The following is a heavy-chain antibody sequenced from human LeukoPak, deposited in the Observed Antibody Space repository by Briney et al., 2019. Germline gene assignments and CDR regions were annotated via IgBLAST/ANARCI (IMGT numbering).Heavy chain of an antibody. CDR1: GFTFSSFD. J-gene: IGHJ5*02. D-gene: IGHD2-2*01. CDR2: ISTSSRYI. CDR3: ARADCSGSTCYLRRSWFDP. V-gene: IGHV3-21*01. Sequence: RGSLRLSCAASGFTFSSFDMNWVRQAPGKGLEWVSSISTSSRYIYYRDSVKGRFTISRDDAKNSLYLQMNSLRVEDTAVYYCARADCSGSTCYLRRSWFDPWGQGTLVTVSS.